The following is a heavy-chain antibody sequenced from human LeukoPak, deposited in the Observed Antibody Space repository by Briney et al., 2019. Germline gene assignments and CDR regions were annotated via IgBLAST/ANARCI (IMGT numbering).Heavy chain of an antibody. CDR1: GFTFSSYA. CDR3: EKIAAAGSY. D-gene: IGHD6-13*01. V-gene: IGHV3-30-3*02. CDR2: ISYDGSNK. J-gene: IGHJ4*02. Sequence: PGGSLRFSCAASGFTFSSYAMHWVRQAPGKGLEWVAVISYDGSNKYYADSVKGRFTISRDNSKNTLYLQMNSLRAEDTAVYYCEKIAAAGSYWGQGTLVTVSS.